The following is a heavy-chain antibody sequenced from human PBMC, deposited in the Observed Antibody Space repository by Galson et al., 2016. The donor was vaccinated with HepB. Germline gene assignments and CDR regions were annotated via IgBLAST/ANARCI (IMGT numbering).Heavy chain of an antibody. V-gene: IGHV4-59*01. J-gene: IGHJ6*02. CDR1: GGSISSYY. Sequence: SETLSLTCTVSGGSISSYYWSWIRQSPGKGLEWIGYIYFSGSTNYSPSLKSRVTMSVDTSKNQFSLNLSSVTAADTAVYFCARDRGLTGHSYGGEPPHFYGMDVWGQGTTVTVSS. CDR2: IYFSGST. CDR3: ARDRGLTGHSYGGEPPHFYGMDV. D-gene: IGHD5-18*01.